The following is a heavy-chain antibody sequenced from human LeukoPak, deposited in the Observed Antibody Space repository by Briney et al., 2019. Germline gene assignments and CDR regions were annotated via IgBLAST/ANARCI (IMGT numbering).Heavy chain of an antibody. CDR3: ARGGITVAGTYERPSNFDY. D-gene: IGHD6-19*01. V-gene: IGHV4-34*01. CDR2: INHSGST. J-gene: IGHJ4*02. Sequence: SETLSLTCAVYGGSFSGYYWSWIRQPPGKGLEWIGEINHSGSTNHNPSLKSRVTISVDTSKNQFSLKLSSVTAADTAVYYCARGGITVAGTYERPSNFDYWGQGTLVTVSS. CDR1: GGSFSGYY.